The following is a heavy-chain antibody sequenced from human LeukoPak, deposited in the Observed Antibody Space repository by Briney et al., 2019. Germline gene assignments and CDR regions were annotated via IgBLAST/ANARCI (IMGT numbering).Heavy chain of an antibody. J-gene: IGHJ4*02. V-gene: IGHV3-66*02. CDR3: ARGTIFGVVIHY. Sequence: GGSLRLSWAASGFTVSSNYMSWVRQAPGKGLEWVSVIYSGGSTYYADSVKGRFTISRDNSKNTLYLQMNSLRAEDTAVYYCARGTIFGVVIHYWGQGTLVTVSS. CDR1: GFTVSSNY. CDR2: IYSGGST. D-gene: IGHD3-3*01.